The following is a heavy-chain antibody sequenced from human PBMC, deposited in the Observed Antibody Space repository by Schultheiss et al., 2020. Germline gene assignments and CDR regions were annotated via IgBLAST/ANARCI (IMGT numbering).Heavy chain of an antibody. CDR1: GGSISSSSYY. CDR2: IYYSGST. CDR3: ARDIVVVPAAMSSWFDP. D-gene: IGHD2-2*01. V-gene: IGHV4-39*07. J-gene: IGHJ5*02. Sequence: SETLSLTCTVSGGSISSSSYYWGWIRQPPGKGLEWIGSIYYSGSTYYNPSLKSRVTISVDTSKNQFSLKLSSVTAADTAVYYCARDIVVVPAAMSSWFDPWGQGTLVTVSS.